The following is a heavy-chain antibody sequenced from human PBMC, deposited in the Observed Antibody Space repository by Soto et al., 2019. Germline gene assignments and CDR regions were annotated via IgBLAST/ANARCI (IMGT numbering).Heavy chain of an antibody. Sequence: GSLRLSCAASGFTFSSYAMHWVRQAPGKGLEWVAVISYDGSNKYYADSVKGRFTISRDNSKNTLYLQMNSLRAEDTAVYYCAGETNSGYDSWGMDVWGKGTTVTVSS. D-gene: IGHD5-12*01. CDR1: GFTFSSYA. V-gene: IGHV3-30-3*01. CDR3: AGETNSGYDSWGMDV. J-gene: IGHJ6*04. CDR2: ISYDGSNK.